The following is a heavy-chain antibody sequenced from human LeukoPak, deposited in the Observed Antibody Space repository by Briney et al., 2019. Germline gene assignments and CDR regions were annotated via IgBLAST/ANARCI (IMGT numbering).Heavy chain of an antibody. V-gene: IGHV3-30*18. CDR1: GFTFSSYG. CDR2: ISYDGSNK. J-gene: IGHJ4*02. CDR3: AKWSATMVRGAFAPATFDF. Sequence: GSLRLSCAASGFTFSSYGMHWVRQAPGKGLGWVAVISYDGSNKYYTDSVKGRFTISRDNSKNTLYLQMNSLRAEDTAVYYCAKWSATMVRGAFAPATFDFWGQGTLVTVSS. D-gene: IGHD3-10*01.